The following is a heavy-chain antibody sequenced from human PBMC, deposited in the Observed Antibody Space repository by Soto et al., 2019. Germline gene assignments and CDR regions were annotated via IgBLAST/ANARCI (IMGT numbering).Heavy chain of an antibody. CDR3: ARYGSSPSANYYYYAMDV. J-gene: IGHJ6*02. Sequence: ASVKVSCKASGDTFTSYYMHWVRQAPGQGLERMGIINPSGGSTSYAQKFQGRVTMTRDTSTSTVYMELSSLRSEDTAVYYCARYGSSPSANYYYYAMDVWGQGTTVTVSS. CDR2: INPSGGST. D-gene: IGHD3-10*01. V-gene: IGHV1-46*03. CDR1: GDTFTSYY.